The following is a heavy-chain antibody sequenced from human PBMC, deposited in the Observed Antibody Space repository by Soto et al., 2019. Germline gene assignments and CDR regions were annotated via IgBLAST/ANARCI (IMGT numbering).Heavy chain of an antibody. CDR2: VYYTGMT. V-gene: IGHV4-59*01. CDR1: GGSIISFY. J-gene: IGHJ4*02. CDR3: TRGGYSFGSGNDH. Sequence: SETLSLTCTFSGGSIISFYWNWIRQSPGKGLEWIVFVYYTGMTKYNPSLRSRVTISLNTSTNQFSLTMTSVTPADTAVYYCTRGGYSFGSGNDHWGQGTLVTVSS. D-gene: IGHD5-18*01.